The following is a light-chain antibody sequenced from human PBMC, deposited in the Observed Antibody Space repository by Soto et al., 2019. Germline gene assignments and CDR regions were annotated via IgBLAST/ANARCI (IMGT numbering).Light chain of an antibody. CDR3: SSYTVSSTYVV. CDR1: SSDVGGYNY. CDR2: DVN. V-gene: IGLV2-14*01. J-gene: IGLJ2*01. Sequence: QSALTQPASVSGSPGQSITISGTGTSSDVGGYNYVSWYQPNPGKSPKLMIYDVNNRPSGVSNRLAGSKSGNTASLTISGLQAEDEADSYCSSYTVSSTYVVFGGGTKLTVL.